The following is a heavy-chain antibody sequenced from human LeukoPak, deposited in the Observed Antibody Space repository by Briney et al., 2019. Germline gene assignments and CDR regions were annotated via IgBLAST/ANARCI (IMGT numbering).Heavy chain of an antibody. CDR1: GYTFTGYY. Sequence: ASVKVSCKASGYTFTGYYIHWVRQAPGQGLEWMGWINPNSGGTNYAQKFQGRVTMTRDTSISTAYMELSRLRSDDTAVYYCARYRGRASIAVAGPHIDYWGQGTLVTVSS. J-gene: IGHJ4*02. CDR2: INPNSGGT. V-gene: IGHV1-2*02. D-gene: IGHD6-19*01. CDR3: ARYRGRASIAVAGPHIDY.